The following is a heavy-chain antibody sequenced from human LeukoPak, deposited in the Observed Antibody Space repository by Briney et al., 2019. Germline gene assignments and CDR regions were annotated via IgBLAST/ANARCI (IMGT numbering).Heavy chain of an antibody. J-gene: IGHJ5*02. CDR1: GGTFSSYA. CDR3: ARESGCSGGSCYPNWFDP. D-gene: IGHD2-15*01. Sequence: SVKVSCKASGGTFSSYAISWVRQAPGQGLEWMGGIIPIFGTANYAQKSQGRVTITADESTSAAYVELGSVRSEDTAVYYCARESGCSGGSCYPNWFDPWGQGTLVTVSS. CDR2: IIPIFGTA. V-gene: IGHV1-69*01.